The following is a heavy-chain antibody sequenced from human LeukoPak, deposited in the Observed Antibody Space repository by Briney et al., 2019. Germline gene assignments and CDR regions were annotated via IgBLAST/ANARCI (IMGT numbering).Heavy chain of an antibody. V-gene: IGHV1-2*02. CDR2: INPNGGGT. J-gene: IGHJ4*02. CDR1: GYTFTDYY. D-gene: IGHD5-18*01. Sequence: VASVKVSCKASGYTFTDYYMHWVRQAPGQGLEWMGWINPNGGGTNYAQKLQGRVTMTTDTSTSTAYMELRSLRSDDTAVYYCAKARIQLWYPFDYWGQGTLVTVSS. CDR3: AKARIQLWYPFDY.